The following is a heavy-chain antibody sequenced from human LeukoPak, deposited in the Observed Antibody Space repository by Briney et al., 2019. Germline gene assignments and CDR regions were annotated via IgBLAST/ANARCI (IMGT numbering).Heavy chain of an antibody. CDR1: GGSTSSYY. CDR3: ARGGRFLEYFDY. Sequence: SSETLSLTCTVSGGSTSSYYWSWIRQPAGKGLEWIGRIYTSGSTNYNPSLKSRVTMSVDTSKNQVSLKLSSVTAADTAVYYCARGGRFLEYFDYWGQGTLVTVSS. V-gene: IGHV4-4*07. J-gene: IGHJ4*02. D-gene: IGHD3-3*01. CDR2: IYTSGST.